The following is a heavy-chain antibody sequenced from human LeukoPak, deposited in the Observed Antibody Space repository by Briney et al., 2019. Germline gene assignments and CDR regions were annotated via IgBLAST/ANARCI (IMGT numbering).Heavy chain of an antibody. CDR2: IKEDGSEK. J-gene: IGHJ4*02. Sequence: GGSLRLSCAASGFTFSSSWMTWVRQAPGKGLEWVANIKEDGSEKYYVDSVKGRFTISRDNAKNSLFLQMNSLRAEDTAMYYCARDSGWFRFDYWGQGTLVTVSS. D-gene: IGHD6-13*01. CDR3: ARDSGWFRFDY. V-gene: IGHV3-7*03. CDR1: GFTFSSSW.